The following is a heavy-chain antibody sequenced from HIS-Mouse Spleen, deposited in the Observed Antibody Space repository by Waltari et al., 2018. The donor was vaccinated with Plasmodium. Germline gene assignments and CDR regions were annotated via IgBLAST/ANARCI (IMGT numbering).Heavy chain of an antibody. CDR1: GFTFSSYW. CDR3: AREFGTGNWYFDL. CDR2: IKQDGSEK. J-gene: IGHJ2*01. D-gene: IGHD7-27*01. V-gene: IGHV3-7*01. Sequence: EVQLVESGGGLVQPGGSLRLSCAASGFTFSSYWMSWVRQAPGKGLEWVANIKQDGSEKYYVDSVKGRFTISRDNAKNSLYLQMNSLRAEDTAVYYCAREFGTGNWYFDLWGRGTLVTVSS.